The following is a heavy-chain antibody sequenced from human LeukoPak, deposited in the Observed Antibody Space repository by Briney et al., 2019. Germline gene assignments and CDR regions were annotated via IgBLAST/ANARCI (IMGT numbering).Heavy chain of an antibody. CDR1: GFTFSSYD. CDR3: ARAGYSYGAYYYYGMDV. V-gene: IGHV3-13*01. J-gene: IGHJ6*02. D-gene: IGHD5-18*01. CDR2: IGTAGDT. Sequence: GGSLRLSCAASGFTFSSYDMHWVRQATGKGLEWVSAIGTAGDTYYPGSVKGRFTISRENAKNSLYPQMNSLRAGDTAVYYCARAGYSYGAYYYYGMDVWGQGTTVTVSS.